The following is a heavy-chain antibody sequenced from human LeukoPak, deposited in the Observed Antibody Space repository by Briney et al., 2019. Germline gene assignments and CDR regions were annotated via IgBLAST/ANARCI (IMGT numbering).Heavy chain of an antibody. CDR2: IYYSGST. V-gene: IGHV4-59*01. CDR3: ARRSYYYDSSGYLFDY. D-gene: IGHD3-22*01. Sequence: PSETLSLTCTVPGGSISSYYWSWIRQPPGKGLECIGDIYYSGSTNYNPSLKSRVTISVDTSKNQFSLKLSSVTAADTAVYYCARRSYYYDSSGYLFDYWGQGTLVTVSS. CDR1: GGSISSYY. J-gene: IGHJ4*02.